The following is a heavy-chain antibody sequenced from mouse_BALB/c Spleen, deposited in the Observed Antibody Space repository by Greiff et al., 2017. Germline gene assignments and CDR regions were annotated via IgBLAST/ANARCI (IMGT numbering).Heavy chain of an antibody. J-gene: IGHJ3*01. V-gene: IGHV1-15*01. Sequence: QVQLKQSGAELVRPGASVTLSCKASGYTFTDYEMHWVKQTPVHGLEWIGAIDPETGGTAYNQKFKGKATLTADKSSSTAYMELRSLTSEDSAVYYCIVFAYWGQGTLVTVSA. CDR1: GYTFTDYE. CDR3: IVFAY. CDR2: IDPETGGT.